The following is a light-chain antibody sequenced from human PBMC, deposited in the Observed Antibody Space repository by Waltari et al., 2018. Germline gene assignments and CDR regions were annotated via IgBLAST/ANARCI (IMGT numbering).Light chain of an antibody. CDR3: SSYTPSATLL. CDR1: SSDVGTYNR. J-gene: IGLJ2*01. V-gene: IGLV2-18*02. CDR2: EVS. Sequence: QSALTQPSSVSGSPGQSVTISCSGTSSDVGTYNRVSWYQPPPGTAPKLVLFEVSSRPSVGPDRFDGSKSGSTASLTSSGLQAEDEGDYYCSSYTPSATLLVGGGTKLTVL.